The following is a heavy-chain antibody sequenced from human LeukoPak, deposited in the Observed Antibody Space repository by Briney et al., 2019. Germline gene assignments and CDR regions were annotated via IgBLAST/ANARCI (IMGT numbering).Heavy chain of an antibody. CDR1: GGSISSSY. D-gene: IGHD1-26*01. J-gene: IGHJ4*02. CDR3: ARGRIVGALNYFDY. CDR2: IHYSGST. Sequence: SETLSLTCTVSGGSISSSYWNWIRQPPGRGLEWIGDIHYSGSTNYNPSLKSRVTISVDTSKNQFSLKLSSVTAADTAVYYCARGRIVGALNYFDYWGQGTLVTVSS. V-gene: IGHV4-59*01.